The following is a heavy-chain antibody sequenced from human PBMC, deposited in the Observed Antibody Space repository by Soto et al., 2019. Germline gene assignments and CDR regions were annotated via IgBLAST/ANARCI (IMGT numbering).Heavy chain of an antibody. Sequence: GGSLRFSCAASGFTVSSNYMSWVRQAPGKGLEWVSVIYSGGSTYYADSVKGRFTISRDNSKNTLYLQMNSLRAEDTAVYYCASPYGGRYPYAFDMWGQGTMVNVSS. J-gene: IGHJ3*02. CDR3: ASPYGGRYPYAFDM. D-gene: IGHD3-16*02. CDR2: IYSGGST. V-gene: IGHV3-53*01. CDR1: GFTVSSNY.